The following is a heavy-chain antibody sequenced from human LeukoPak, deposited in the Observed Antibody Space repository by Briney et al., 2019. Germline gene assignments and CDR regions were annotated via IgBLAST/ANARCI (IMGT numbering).Heavy chain of an antibody. V-gene: IGHV4-31*03. J-gene: IGHJ4*01. CDR3: ARDSSGYYYFDS. CDR2: IRDGRRS. CDR1: GGSISRGTYY. D-gene: IGHD3-22*01. Sequence: SETLSLTCTVSGGSISRGTYYWTWIRQLPGKGLEWIGYIRDGRRSYYNPSLKSRISTSVDASKNQFSLKLSSLTAADTAVYYCARDSSGYYYFDSWGHGTLVTVSS.